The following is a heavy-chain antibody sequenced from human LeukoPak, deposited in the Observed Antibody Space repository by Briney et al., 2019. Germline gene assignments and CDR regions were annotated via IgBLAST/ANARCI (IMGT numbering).Heavy chain of an antibody. D-gene: IGHD5-24*01. V-gene: IGHV3-23*01. CDR3: AKDHRDGSNRDGFFDY. CDR2: IGGGGGST. J-gene: IGHJ4*02. Sequence: TGGSLRLSCAASGFTFSNYAMSWVRQAPGKGLEWVSGIGGGGGSTYYADSVKGRFTISRDNSKNTLYLQMNSLRVEDTAAYYRAKDHRDGSNRDGFFDYWGQGTLVTVSS. CDR1: GFTFSNYA.